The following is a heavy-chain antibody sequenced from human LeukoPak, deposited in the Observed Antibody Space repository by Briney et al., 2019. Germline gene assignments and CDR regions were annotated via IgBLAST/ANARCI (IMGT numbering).Heavy chain of an antibody. CDR3: ARVGPRDSSGRYYFDY. Sequence: GGSLRLSCAASGFTFSSYWMHWVRQAPGKGLVWVSRINSDGSSTSYADSVKGRFTISRDNAKNTLYLQMNSLRAEDTAVYYCARVGPRDSSGRYYFDYWGQGTLVTVSP. CDR2: INSDGSST. D-gene: IGHD3-22*01. V-gene: IGHV3-74*01. J-gene: IGHJ4*02. CDR1: GFTFSSYW.